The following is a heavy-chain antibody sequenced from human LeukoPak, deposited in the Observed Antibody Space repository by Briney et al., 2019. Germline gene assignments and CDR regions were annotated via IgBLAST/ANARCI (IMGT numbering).Heavy chain of an antibody. CDR3: ARDPRCSSMSCYRSSFYGMDV. CDR2: ISSSGSSI. CDR1: GFTFSSYE. J-gene: IGHJ6*02. D-gene: IGHD2-2*01. Sequence: GGSLRLSCAASGFTFSSYEMNWVRQAPGKGLEWVSYISSSGSSIYYADSVKGRFTISKDNAKNSLYLQMNSLRAEDTAVYYCARDPRCSSMSCYRSSFYGMDVWGQGTTVTVSS. V-gene: IGHV3-48*03.